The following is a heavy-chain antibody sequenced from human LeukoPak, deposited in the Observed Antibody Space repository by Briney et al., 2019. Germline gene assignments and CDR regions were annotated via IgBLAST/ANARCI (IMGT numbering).Heavy chain of an antibody. J-gene: IGHJ4*02. CDR2: ISSSGSTI. V-gene: IGHV3-11*01. Sequence: PGGYLRRSCAACGFTFSDYYMGWLRQAQGKGLEWVSYISSSGSTIYYADSVKGRFTISRDNAKNSLYLQMNSLRAEDTAVYYCARDYSSRFDYWGQGTLVTVSS. CDR3: ARDYSSRFDY. D-gene: IGHD6-13*01. CDR1: GFTFSDYY.